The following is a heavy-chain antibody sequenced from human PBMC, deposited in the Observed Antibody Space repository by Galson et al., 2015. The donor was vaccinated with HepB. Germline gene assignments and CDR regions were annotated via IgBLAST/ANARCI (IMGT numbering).Heavy chain of an antibody. CDR3: AKVWSVATIPDY. Sequence: SLRLSCAASGFTFSSYAMSWVRQAPGKGLEWVSAISGSGGSTYYADSVKGRFTISRDNSKNTLYLQMNSLRAEDTVVYYCAKVWSVATIPDYWGQGTLVTVSS. J-gene: IGHJ4*02. CDR1: GFTFSSYA. V-gene: IGHV3-23*01. CDR2: ISGSGGST. D-gene: IGHD5-12*01.